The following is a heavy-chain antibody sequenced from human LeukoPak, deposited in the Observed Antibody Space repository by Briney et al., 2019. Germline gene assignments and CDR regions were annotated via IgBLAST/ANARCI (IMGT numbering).Heavy chain of an antibody. J-gene: IGHJ4*02. Sequence: PSETLSLTCAVYGGSFSGYYWSWIRQPPGKGLEWIGEIHHSGTTNYNPSLKSRVTISVDTSKSQFSLKLSSVTAADTAVYHCARDPYGSGNYYFDYWGQGTLVTVSS. CDR2: IHHSGTT. CDR1: GGSFSGYY. CDR3: ARDPYGSGNYYFDY. D-gene: IGHD3-10*01. V-gene: IGHV4-34*01.